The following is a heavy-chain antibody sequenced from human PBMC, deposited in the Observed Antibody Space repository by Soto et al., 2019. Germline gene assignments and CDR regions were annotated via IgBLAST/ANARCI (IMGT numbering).Heavy chain of an antibody. CDR3: ASYSVPKRVRFDP. V-gene: IGHV4-31*03. Sequence: ASETLSLTCTVSGGSISSGGYYWSWIRQHPGKGLEWIGYIYYSGSTYYNPSLKSRVTISVDTSKNQFSLKLSSVTAADTAVYYCASYSVPKRVRFDPWGQGTLVTVSS. D-gene: IGHD2-21*01. CDR1: GGSISSGGYY. J-gene: IGHJ5*02. CDR2: IYYSGST.